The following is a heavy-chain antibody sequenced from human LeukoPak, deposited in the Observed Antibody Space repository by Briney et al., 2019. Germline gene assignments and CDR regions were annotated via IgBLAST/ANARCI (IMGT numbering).Heavy chain of an antibody. V-gene: IGHV1-69*13. CDR2: IIPIFGTA. Sequence: SVKVSCKASGGTFSSYATSWVRQAPGQGLEWMGGIIPIFGTANYAQKFQGRVTITADESTSTAYMELSSLRSEDTAVYYCARGSSSGWYSGDWGQGTLVTVSS. CDR3: ARGSSSGWYSGD. D-gene: IGHD6-19*01. J-gene: IGHJ4*02. CDR1: GGTFSSYA.